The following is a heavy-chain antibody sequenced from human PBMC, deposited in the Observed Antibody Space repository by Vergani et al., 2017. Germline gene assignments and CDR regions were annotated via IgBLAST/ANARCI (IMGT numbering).Heavy chain of an antibody. V-gene: IGHV3-49*03. CDR3: GRRIGVEPGISRGDWPHP. CDR2: IRSYMFGDGGTR. J-gene: IGHJ5*02. CDR1: GFTTGDYV. D-gene: IGHD2-21*01. Sequence: EAQLAESGGGLVQPGQSLRLSCTASGFTTGDYVMSWFRQAPGKGLEWVGLIRSYMFGDGGTREYAASVKGRFTISRDDSRGTVYLQMDRLESADTAVYYFGRRIGVEPGISRGDWPHPWGPGTLVTVSS.